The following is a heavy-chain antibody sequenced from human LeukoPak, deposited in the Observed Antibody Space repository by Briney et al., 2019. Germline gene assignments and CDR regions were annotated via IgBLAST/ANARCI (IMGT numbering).Heavy chain of an antibody. CDR1: GYTFTGYY. CDR2: IDSNSGAT. Sequence: GASVKVSCKASGYTFTGYYMHWVRQAPGQGLEWMGWIDSNSGATSYAQKFQGWVTMTRDTSISTAYMELNRLKSDDTAVYYCARLTTQPTEDLYGMDVWGQGTTVTVSS. CDR3: ARLTTQPTEDLYGMDV. J-gene: IGHJ6*02. D-gene: IGHD1/OR15-1a*01. V-gene: IGHV1-2*04.